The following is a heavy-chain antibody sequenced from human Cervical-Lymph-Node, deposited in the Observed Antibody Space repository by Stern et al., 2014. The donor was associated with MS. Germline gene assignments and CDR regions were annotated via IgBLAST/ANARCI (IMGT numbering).Heavy chain of an antibody. J-gene: IGHJ4*02. CDR2: ISYDGSNK. CDR3: AREFEFQQQQYFDH. D-gene: IGHD1/OR15-1a*01. CDR1: GFTFSNYA. V-gene: IGHV3-30-3*01. Sequence: QVQLVESGGGVVQPGRSLRLSCAASGFTFSNYAMAWVRQVPGKGLEWVALISYDGSNKYYADSVKGRFTISRDNSKNTLYLQMNSLRAEDTAVYYCAREFEFQQQQYFDHWGQGTLVTVSS.